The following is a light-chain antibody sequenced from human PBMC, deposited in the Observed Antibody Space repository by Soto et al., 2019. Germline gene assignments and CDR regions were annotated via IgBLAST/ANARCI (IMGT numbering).Light chain of an antibody. V-gene: IGLV1-40*01. J-gene: IGLJ2*01. Sequence: QLVLTQPPSVSGAPGQRVTISCTGSSSNIGAGYDVHWYQQLPGTAPKLLIYGNSNRPSGVPDRFSGSNSGTSASLAITGLQAEDEADYYCQSYDSSLSGVVFGGGTKLTVL. CDR1: SSNIGAGYD. CDR2: GNS. CDR3: QSYDSSLSGVV.